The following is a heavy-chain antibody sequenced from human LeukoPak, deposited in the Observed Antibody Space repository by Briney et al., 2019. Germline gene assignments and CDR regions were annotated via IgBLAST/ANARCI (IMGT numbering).Heavy chain of an antibody. Sequence: PSETLSLTCTVSGGSISSYYWSWIRQPPGKGLEWIGYMYYSGTFNYNPSLKSRVTISVDTSKNQFSLKLSSVTPADTAMYYCARAWATDYFDYWGQGTLVSVSS. J-gene: IGHJ4*02. V-gene: IGHV4-59*01. CDR3: ARAWATDYFDY. CDR2: MYYSGTF. CDR1: GGSISSYY.